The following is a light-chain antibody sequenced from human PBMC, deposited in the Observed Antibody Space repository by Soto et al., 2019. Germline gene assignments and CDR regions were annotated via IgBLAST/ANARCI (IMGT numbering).Light chain of an antibody. V-gene: IGKV3-15*01. J-gene: IGKJ5*01. CDR1: QSVSSN. CDR2: SAS. Sequence: EIVMTQSPATLSVSPGERATLSCRASQSVSSNLAWYQQKPGQAPRLLIYSASTRATGISARFSGSRSGTEFTLIISSLQSEDFAVYYCQQYNNWPPTFGQGTRLEIK. CDR3: QQYNNWPPT.